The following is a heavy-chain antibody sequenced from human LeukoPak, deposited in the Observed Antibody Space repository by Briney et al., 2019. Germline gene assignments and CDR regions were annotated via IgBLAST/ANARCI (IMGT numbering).Heavy chain of an antibody. V-gene: IGHV4-59*08. Sequence: SETLSLTCTVSGGSTSSFFWSWIRQPPGKGLEWIGYIYYSGSTNHNPSLKSRVTISVDTSKNQFSLKLSSVTAADTAGYYCARHEDLVKEFDYWGQGTLVTVSS. CDR1: GGSTSSFF. J-gene: IGHJ4*02. CDR3: ARHEDLVKEFDY. CDR2: IYYSGST. D-gene: IGHD6-6*01.